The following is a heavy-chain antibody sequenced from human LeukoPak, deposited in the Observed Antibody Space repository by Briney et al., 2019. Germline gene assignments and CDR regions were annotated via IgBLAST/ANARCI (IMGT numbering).Heavy chain of an antibody. V-gene: IGHV3-33*06. CDR1: GFTFSSYG. J-gene: IGHJ3*02. Sequence: QPGRSLRLSCAASGFTFSSYGMHWVRQAPGKGLEWVAVIWYDGSNKYYADSVKGRFTISGDNSKNTLYLQMNSLRAEDTAVYYCAKEYLIWFGDFDAFDIWGQGTMVTVSS. CDR3: AKEYLIWFGDFDAFDI. CDR2: IWYDGSNK. D-gene: IGHD3-10*01.